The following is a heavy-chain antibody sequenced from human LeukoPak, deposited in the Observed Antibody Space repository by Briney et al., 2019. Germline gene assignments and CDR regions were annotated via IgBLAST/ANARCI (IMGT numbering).Heavy chain of an antibody. D-gene: IGHD6-13*01. J-gene: IGHJ4*02. V-gene: IGHV7-4-1*02. CDR1: GYTFTSYA. Sequence: GASVKVSCKASGYTFTSYAMNWVRQAPGQGLEWMGWINTNTGNPTYAQGFTGRFVFSLDTSVSTAYLQISSLKAEDTAVYYRARAAVPSKDSSSWYDGSPTQEFDYWGQGTLVTVSS. CDR2: INTNTGNP. CDR3: ARAAVPSKDSSSWYDGSPTQEFDY.